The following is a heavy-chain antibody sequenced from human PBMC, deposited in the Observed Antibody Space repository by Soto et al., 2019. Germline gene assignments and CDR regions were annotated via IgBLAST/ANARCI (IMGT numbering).Heavy chain of an antibody. D-gene: IGHD3-10*01. CDR3: ARNRGFGADYYYDYGMDV. J-gene: IGHJ6*02. CDR1: GFTFSSYA. Sequence: QVQLVESGGGVVQPGRSLRLSCAASGFTFSSYAMHWVRQAPGKGLEWVSGITSDGSNNYYADSVKGRFTIARDNSKNTLYLQMNSLRAEDTAVYYCARNRGFGADYYYDYGMDVWGQGTTVTVSS. CDR2: ITSDGSNN. V-gene: IGHV3-30-3*01.